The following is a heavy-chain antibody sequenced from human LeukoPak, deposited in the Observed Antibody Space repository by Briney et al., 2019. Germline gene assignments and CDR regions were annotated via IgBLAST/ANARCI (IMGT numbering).Heavy chain of an antibody. V-gene: IGHV4-30-4*08. CDR2: IYYSGST. D-gene: IGHD4-17*01. CDR3: ARDRDGDQMGFGP. Sequence: SETLSLTCTVSGGSISSGDYYWSWIRQPPGKGLEWIGYIYYSGSTYYNPSLKSRVTISVDTSKNQFSLKLSSVTAADTAVYYCARDRDGDQMGFGPWGQGTLVTVSS. CDR1: GGSISSGDYY. J-gene: IGHJ5*02.